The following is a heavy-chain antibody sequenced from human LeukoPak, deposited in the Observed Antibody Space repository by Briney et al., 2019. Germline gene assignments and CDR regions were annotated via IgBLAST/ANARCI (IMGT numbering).Heavy chain of an antibody. J-gene: IGHJ4*02. V-gene: IGHV4-59*08. CDR2: IYYSGNT. CDR1: GGSITNYY. Sequence: SETLSLTCTVSGGSITNYYWSWIRQPPGKGLEWIGFIYYSGNTNYNPSLKSRVTISVDTSKNQFSLKLSSVTAADTAVYYCASLRERSYYARGFDYWGQGTLVTVSS. D-gene: IGHD1-26*01. CDR3: ASLRERSYYARGFDY.